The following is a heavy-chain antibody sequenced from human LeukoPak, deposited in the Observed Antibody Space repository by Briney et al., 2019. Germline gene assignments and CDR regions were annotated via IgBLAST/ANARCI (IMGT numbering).Heavy chain of an antibody. V-gene: IGHV4-59*01. D-gene: IGHD1-1*01. CDR1: VDSITGYD. CDR2: IHHTGKN. Sequence: SETLSLTCTVAVDSITGYDRNWVRQSPEKGLEWIGYIHHTGKNYYNPSLKSRITMSVDTSKSQFFLKLSSVTAADTAVYYCAKWHERLLAFDSWGQGTLVTVSS. J-gene: IGHJ4*02. CDR3: AKWHERLLAFDS.